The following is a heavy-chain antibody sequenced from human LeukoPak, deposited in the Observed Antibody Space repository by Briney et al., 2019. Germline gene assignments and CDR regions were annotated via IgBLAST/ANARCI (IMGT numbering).Heavy chain of an antibody. CDR2: ICPGDSDT. CDR3: ARRGGIRYFDWLSTYDYFDY. V-gene: IGHV5-51*01. J-gene: IGHJ4*02. D-gene: IGHD3-9*01. Sequence: GESLKISCKGSGYSFTSYWIGWVRQMPGKGLEWMGIICPGDSDTRYSPSFQGQVTISADKSISTAYLQWSSLKASDTAMYYCARRGGIRYFDWLSTYDYFDYWGQGTLVTVSS. CDR1: GYSFTSYW.